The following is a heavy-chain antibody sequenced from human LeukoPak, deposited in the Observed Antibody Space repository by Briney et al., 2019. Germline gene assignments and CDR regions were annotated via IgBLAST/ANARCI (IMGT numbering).Heavy chain of an antibody. D-gene: IGHD6-13*01. CDR2: IYPGDSDT. CDR1: GYSFTSYW. V-gene: IGHV5-51*01. J-gene: IGHJ3*02. Sequence: GESLKISCKGSGYSFTSYWIGWVRQMPGKGLEWMGIIYPGDSDTRYSPSFQGQVTISADKSISTAYLQWSSLKASDTAMYYCARPKKAAAEAFDIWGQGTMVTVSS. CDR3: ARPKKAAAEAFDI.